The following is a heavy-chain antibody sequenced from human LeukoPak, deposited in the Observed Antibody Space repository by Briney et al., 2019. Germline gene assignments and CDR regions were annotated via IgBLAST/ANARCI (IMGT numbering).Heavy chain of an antibody. Sequence: GGSLRLSCAASGFTFSSYAMSWVRQAPGKGLEWVSAIPGSGDSTNYADSVKGRFTISRDNSKNTLYLQMNSLRAEDTAVYYCAKRSGVSYGYFDYWGQGTLVTVST. CDR1: GFTFSSYA. D-gene: IGHD1-26*01. CDR2: IPGSGDST. CDR3: AKRSGVSYGYFDY. V-gene: IGHV3-23*01. J-gene: IGHJ4*02.